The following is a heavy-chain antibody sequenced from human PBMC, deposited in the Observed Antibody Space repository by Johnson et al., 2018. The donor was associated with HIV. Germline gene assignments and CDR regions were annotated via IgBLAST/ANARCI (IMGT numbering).Heavy chain of an antibody. CDR3: ARGGLGYQNIHDPFDI. D-gene: IGHD2-2*01. CDR1: GFTFSSYW. CDR2: IKEDGSEE. J-gene: IGHJ3*02. Sequence: VQLVESGGGLVQPGGSLRLSCAASGFTFSSYWMSWVRQAPGKGLEWVANIKEDGSEEYYVDSMEGRFTISRDNAKNSLYLQMNSLRAEDTALYYCARGGLGYQNIHDPFDIWGQGTMVTVSS. V-gene: IGHV3-7*03.